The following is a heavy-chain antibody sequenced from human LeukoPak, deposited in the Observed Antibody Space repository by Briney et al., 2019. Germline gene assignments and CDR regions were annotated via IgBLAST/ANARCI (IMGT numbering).Heavy chain of an antibody. Sequence: GASVKVSCKASGYTFTSYGISWVRQAPGQGLEWMGRIIPILGIANYAQKFQGRVTITADKSTSTAYMELSSLRSEDTAVYYCARAPPYCSSTSCQPAFDIWGQGTMVTVSS. D-gene: IGHD2-2*01. J-gene: IGHJ3*02. CDR2: IIPILGIA. V-gene: IGHV1-69*04. CDR1: GYTFTSYG. CDR3: ARAPPYCSSTSCQPAFDI.